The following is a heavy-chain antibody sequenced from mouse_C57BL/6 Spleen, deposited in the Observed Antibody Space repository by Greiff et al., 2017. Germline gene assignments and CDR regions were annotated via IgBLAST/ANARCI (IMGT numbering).Heavy chain of an antibody. V-gene: IGHV1-81*01. D-gene: IGHD1-1*01. CDR2: IYPRSGNT. J-gene: IGHJ2*01. CDR3: ARFDFITTVVGGFDY. Sequence: VKLMESGAELARPGASVKLSCKASGYTFTSYGISWVKQRTGQGLEWIGEIYPRSGNTYYNEKFKGKATLTADKSSSTAYMELRSLTSEDSAVYFCARFDFITTVVGGFDYWGQGTTLTVSS. CDR1: GYTFTSYG.